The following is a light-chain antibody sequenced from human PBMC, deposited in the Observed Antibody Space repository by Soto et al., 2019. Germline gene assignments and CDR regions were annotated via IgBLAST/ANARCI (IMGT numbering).Light chain of an antibody. CDR1: GSNIGSNY. J-gene: IGLJ1*01. CDR3: AAWDDSLVGV. Sequence: QSALTQPPSASGAPGQRVTISCSGSGSNIGSNYVYWYQQLPGTAPKLLIYSNNQRPSGVPDRFSGSKSGTSASLAISGLRSEDEADYYCAAWDDSLVGVFGTGTKVTVL. V-gene: IGLV1-47*02. CDR2: SNN.